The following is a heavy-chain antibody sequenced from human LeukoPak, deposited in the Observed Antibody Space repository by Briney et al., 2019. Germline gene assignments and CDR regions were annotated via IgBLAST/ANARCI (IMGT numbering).Heavy chain of an antibody. D-gene: IGHD5-24*01. J-gene: IGHJ4*02. CDR1: GFTFSSYW. Sequence: GGSLRLPCAASGFTFSSYWMSWVRQAPGKGLEWVASIKQDGSEKYYVDSVKGRFTISRDNARNSLYLQMNSLRAEDTAVYYCARRQQRGDGYNFYRIQARPFDYWGQGTLVTVSS. CDR3: ARRQQRGDGYNFYRIQARPFDY. V-gene: IGHV3-7*01. CDR2: IKQDGSEK.